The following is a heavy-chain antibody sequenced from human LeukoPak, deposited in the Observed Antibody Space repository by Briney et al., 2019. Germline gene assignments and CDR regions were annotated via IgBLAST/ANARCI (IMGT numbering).Heavy chain of an antibody. V-gene: IGHV3-23*01. D-gene: IGHD5-24*01. J-gene: IGHJ4*02. CDR2: ISGSGGST. CDR3: AKARDGYNYPNYFGY. CDR1: RFTFSSYA. Sequence: PGGSLRLSCAASRFTFSSYAMSWVRQALGKGLEWVSAISGSGGSTYYADSVKGRFTISRDNSKNTLYLQMNSLRAEDTAVYYCAKARDGYNYPNYFGYWGQGTLVTVSS.